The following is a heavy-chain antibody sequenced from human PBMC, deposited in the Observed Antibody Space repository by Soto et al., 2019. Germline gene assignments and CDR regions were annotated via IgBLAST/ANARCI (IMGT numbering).Heavy chain of an antibody. CDR1: GGSISSISSY. V-gene: IGHV4-39*01. CDR2: VYYSGST. D-gene: IGHD7-27*01. J-gene: IGHJ4*02. CDR3: ARGPSGDKVHY. Sequence: PSETLSLTCTVSGGSISSISSYWGWIRQPPGKGLEWIGNVYYSGSTYSNPSLKSRLTISADTSKNQFSLKLSSVTAADTAVYYCARGPSGDKVHYWGQGALVTVSS.